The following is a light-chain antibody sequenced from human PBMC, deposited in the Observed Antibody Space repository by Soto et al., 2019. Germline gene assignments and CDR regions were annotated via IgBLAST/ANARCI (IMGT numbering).Light chain of an antibody. V-gene: IGLV2-11*01. CDR1: SSDVGGYNY. CDR3: CSYAGSYTYV. J-gene: IGLJ1*01. Sequence: QSVLTQPRSVSGSPGQSVTISCTGTSSDVGGYNYVSWYQQHPGKAPKLMIYDVSKRPSGVPDRFSGSKSGNTASLTISGLQAEDEADYYCCSYAGSYTYVXGTGTKVT. CDR2: DVS.